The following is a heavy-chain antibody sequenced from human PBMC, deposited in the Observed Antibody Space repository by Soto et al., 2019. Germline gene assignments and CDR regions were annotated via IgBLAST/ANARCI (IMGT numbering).Heavy chain of an antibody. D-gene: IGHD3-10*01. CDR3: ARGGYYYGSGSYVRGPYGMDV. V-gene: IGHV1-8*01. Sequence: VASVKVSCKASGYTFTSYDINWVRQATGQGLEWMGWMNPNSGNTGYAQKFQGRVTMTRNTSISTAYMELSSLRSEDTAVYYCARGGYYYGSGSYVRGPYGMDVWGQGTTVTVSS. CDR1: GYTFTSYD. J-gene: IGHJ6*02. CDR2: MNPNSGNT.